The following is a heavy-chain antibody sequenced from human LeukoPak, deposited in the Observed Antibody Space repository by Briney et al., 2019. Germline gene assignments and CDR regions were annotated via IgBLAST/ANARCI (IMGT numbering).Heavy chain of an antibody. D-gene: IGHD3-10*01. Sequence: GGSLRPSCAASGFTFDDYAMHWVRQAPGKGLEWVSGISWNSGSIGYADSVKGRFTISRDNAKNSLYLQMNSLRAEDMALYYCAKGAYGSGSYYLFDYWGQGTLVTVSS. V-gene: IGHV3-9*03. CDR1: GFTFDDYA. CDR2: ISWNSGSI. J-gene: IGHJ4*02. CDR3: AKGAYGSGSYYLFDY.